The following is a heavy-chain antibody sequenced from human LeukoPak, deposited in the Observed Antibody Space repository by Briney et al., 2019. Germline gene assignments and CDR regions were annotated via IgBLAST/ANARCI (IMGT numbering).Heavy chain of an antibody. V-gene: IGHV1-46*01. J-gene: IGHJ4*02. CDR1: GYTFTSYY. D-gene: IGHD3-16*01. Sequence: ASVKVSCKASGYTFTSYYIHWVRQAPGQGLEWMGIINASGGSTTYAQKFQGRVTMTRDTSTRTVYMELSSLRSEDTAVCYCARAGGIYFDYWGQGTLVTVSS. CDR3: ARAGGIYFDY. CDR2: INASGGST.